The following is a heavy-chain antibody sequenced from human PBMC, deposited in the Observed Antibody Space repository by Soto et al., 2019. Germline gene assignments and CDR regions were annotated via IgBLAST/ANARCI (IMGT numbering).Heavy chain of an antibody. J-gene: IGHJ4*02. V-gene: IGHV3-23*01. CDR1: GFTFSRYA. Sequence: GSLRLSFADSGFTFSRYALNWVRQAPGKGLEWVSAIIGSDGSTYYEDSVKGRFNISRDNSENTLYLQMNSLRAEETAVYYCAKAPWQQLVTEFDYWGQGTLVT. D-gene: IGHD6-13*01. CDR2: IIGSDGST. CDR3: AKAPWQQLVTEFDY.